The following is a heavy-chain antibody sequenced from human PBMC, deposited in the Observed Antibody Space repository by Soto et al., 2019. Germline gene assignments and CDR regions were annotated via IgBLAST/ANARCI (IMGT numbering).Heavy chain of an antibody. J-gene: IGHJ6*02. CDR3: ARDHVWQGTTDVMDV. CDR2: IWYDGSNK. CDR1: GFTFSSYG. V-gene: IGHV3-33*01. Sequence: QVQLVESGGGVVQPGRSLRLSCAASGFTFSSYGMHWVRQAPGKGLEWVAVIWYDGSNKYYADSVKGRFTISRDNSKNTLYLQMNSLRAEDTAVYYCARDHVWQGTTDVMDVWGQGTTVTVSS. D-gene: IGHD3-16*01.